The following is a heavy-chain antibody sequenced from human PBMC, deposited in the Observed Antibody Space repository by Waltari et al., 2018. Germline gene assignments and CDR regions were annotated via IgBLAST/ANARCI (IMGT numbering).Heavy chain of an antibody. V-gene: IGHV4-39*01. Sequence: QLQLQESGPGLVKPSETLSLTCTVSGGSISSSSYYWGWLRQPPGKGLEWIGSIYYSGSTYYNPSLKSRVTISVDTSKNQFSLKLSSVTAADTAVYYCARQTTSSSWYRVREYYFDYWGQGTLVTVSS. CDR1: GGSISSSSYY. CDR3: ARQTTSSSWYRVREYYFDY. CDR2: IYYSGST. D-gene: IGHD6-13*01. J-gene: IGHJ4*02.